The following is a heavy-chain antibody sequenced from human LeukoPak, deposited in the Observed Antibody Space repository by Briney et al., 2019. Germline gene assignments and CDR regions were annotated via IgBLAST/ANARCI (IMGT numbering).Heavy chain of an antibody. CDR3: AREEYDDLGY. J-gene: IGHJ4*02. D-gene: IGHD3-3*01. CDR2: ISSSSSYI. Sequence: GGSLRLSCAASGFTFSSYSMNWVRQAPGKGLEWVSSISSSSSYIYYADSVKGRFTISRDSAKNTLYLQMNSLRAEDTAVYYCAREEYDDLGYWGQGTLVTVSS. CDR1: GFTFSSYS. V-gene: IGHV3-21*01.